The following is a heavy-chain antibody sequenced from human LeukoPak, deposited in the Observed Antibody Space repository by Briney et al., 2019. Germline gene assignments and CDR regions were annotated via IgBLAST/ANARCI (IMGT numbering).Heavy chain of an antibody. D-gene: IGHD2/OR15-2a*01. J-gene: IGHJ5*02. CDR1: GYTFTGSY. V-gene: IGHV1-2*02. CDR3: ARYPPDCTTTTCRPGDWFDP. Sequence: ASVKVSCKASGYTFTGSYMQWVRHAPGQGREWMGWINSNGGGTNYARRFQGRVIMIRDASISTTYMQMSNLRSDDTAVYYCARYPPDCTTTTCRPGDWFDPWGQGTLVTVSS. CDR2: INSNGGGT.